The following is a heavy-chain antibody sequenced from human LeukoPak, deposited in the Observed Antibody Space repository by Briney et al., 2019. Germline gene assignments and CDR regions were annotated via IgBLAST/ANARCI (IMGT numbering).Heavy chain of an antibody. Sequence: SETLSLTCAVYGGSFSGYYWSWIRQPPGKGLEWIGEINHSGSTNYNPSLKSRVTISVDTSKNQFSLKLSSVTAADTAVYYCARGRVVVLMVYARFLMYNWFDPWGQGTLVTVSS. V-gene: IGHV4-34*01. CDR3: ARGRVVVLMVYARFLMYNWFDP. CDR1: GGSFSGYY. D-gene: IGHD2-8*01. J-gene: IGHJ5*02. CDR2: INHSGST.